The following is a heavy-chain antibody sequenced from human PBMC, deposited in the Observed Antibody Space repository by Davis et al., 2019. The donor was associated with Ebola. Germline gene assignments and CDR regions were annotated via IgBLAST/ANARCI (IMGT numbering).Heavy chain of an antibody. Sequence: GESLKISCKDSGNTFTSYWIGWVRQLSGKGLEWMAIMYPGGSHITYCPSFQGQVTIAADKSISTAYLQWTSLKASDTAMYYCATVERGALLGYWGQGTLVTVSS. V-gene: IGHV5-51*01. D-gene: IGHD1-1*01. J-gene: IGHJ4*02. CDR1: GNTFTSYW. CDR3: ATVERGALLGY. CDR2: MYPGGSHI.